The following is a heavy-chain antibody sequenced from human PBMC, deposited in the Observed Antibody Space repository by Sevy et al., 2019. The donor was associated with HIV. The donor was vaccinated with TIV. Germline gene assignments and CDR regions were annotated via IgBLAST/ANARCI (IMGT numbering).Heavy chain of an antibody. D-gene: IGHD1-20*01. V-gene: IGHV3-23*01. CDR3: TNRGIVIITGFDY. J-gene: IGHJ4*02. Sequence: GGSLRLSCAASGVIFNSHAMSWVRQAPGKGLEWVSIISGSGGYTYYSDSVKGRFSISRDNSKNTVYLQMNSLRAEDTAVYYCTNRGIVIITGFDYWGQGTLVTVSS. CDR1: GVIFNSHA. CDR2: ISGSGGYT.